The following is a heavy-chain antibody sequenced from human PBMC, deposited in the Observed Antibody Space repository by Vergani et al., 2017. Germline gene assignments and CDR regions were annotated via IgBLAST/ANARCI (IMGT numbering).Heavy chain of an antibody. J-gene: IGHJ4*02. V-gene: IGHV3-48*01. Sequence: VQLVESGGGLVQPGGSLRLSCAASGFTVSSNYMSWVRQAPGKGLEWVSYISSSSSTIYYADSVKGRFTISRDNAKNSLYLQMNSLRAEDTAVYYCARAYHGDSYSSGWATGGYWGQGTLVTVSS. CDR1: GFTVSSNY. CDR2: ISSSSSTI. CDR3: ARAYHGDSYSSGWATGGY. D-gene: IGHD6-19*01.